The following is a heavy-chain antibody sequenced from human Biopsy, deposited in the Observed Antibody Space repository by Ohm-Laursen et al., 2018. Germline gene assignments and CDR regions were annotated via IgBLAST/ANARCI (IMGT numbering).Heavy chain of an antibody. Sequence: GSLRLSCAASGFTFSTYCMTWVRQAPGKGLGWVANIKRDGSQSNHADSAKGRFTISRDNAKNSLYLQMNSLRAEDTAVYYCTRDTTYYAGTTYYDALDVWGQGTTVTVSS. CDR1: GFTFSTYC. CDR2: IKRDGSQS. D-gene: IGHD2/OR15-2a*01. V-gene: IGHV3-7*01. J-gene: IGHJ3*01. CDR3: TRDTTYYAGTTYYDALDV.